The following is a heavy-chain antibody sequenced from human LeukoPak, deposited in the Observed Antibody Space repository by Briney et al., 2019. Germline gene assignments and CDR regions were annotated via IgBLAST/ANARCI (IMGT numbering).Heavy chain of an antibody. CDR3: ARALGGYSSGWYFDY. CDR2: IYYSGST. J-gene: IGHJ4*02. D-gene: IGHD6-19*01. V-gene: IGHV4-59*01. Sequence: SSETLSLTCTVSGGSISSYYWSWIRQPPGKGLEWIGYIYYSGSTNYNPSLKSRVTISVDTSKNQFSLKLSSVTAADTAVYYCARALGGYSSGWYFDYWGQGTLVTVSS. CDR1: GGSISSYY.